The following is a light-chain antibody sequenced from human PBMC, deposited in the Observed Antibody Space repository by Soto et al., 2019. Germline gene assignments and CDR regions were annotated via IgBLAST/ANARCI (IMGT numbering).Light chain of an antibody. CDR1: QSVSSSY. CDR3: QQYGSSFRT. Sequence: EIVLTQSPGTLSLSPGERATLSCRASQSVSSSYLAWYQQKPGQAPRLLIYGASSRPTGIPDRFSGSGSGTDFTLTLSRLEPEDFAVYYCQQYGSSFRTFGQGTKVEIK. CDR2: GAS. J-gene: IGKJ1*01. V-gene: IGKV3-20*01.